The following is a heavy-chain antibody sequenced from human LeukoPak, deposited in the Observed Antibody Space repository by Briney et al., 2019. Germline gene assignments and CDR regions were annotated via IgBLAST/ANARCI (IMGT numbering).Heavy chain of an antibody. Sequence: GGSPRLSCAASGFTLSNAWMSWARQAPGKGLDRVGRIKSKTDGGTTNYAAPVKGRFTISTDDTKNTLYLQMNSLKTGDTAVYFCCLLSYSSSWYHYFYYYGIDVWGQGTTVTVSS. CDR1: GFTLSNAW. D-gene: IGHD6-13*01. CDR2: IKSKTDGGTT. CDR3: CLLSYSSSWYHYFYYYGIDV. J-gene: IGHJ6*02. V-gene: IGHV3-15*01.